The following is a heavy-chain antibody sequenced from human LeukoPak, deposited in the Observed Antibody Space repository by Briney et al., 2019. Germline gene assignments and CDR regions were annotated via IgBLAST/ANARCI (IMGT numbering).Heavy chain of an antibody. CDR1: GASISSGDYY. D-gene: IGHD3-10*01. CDR3: AREYYYGSGSARAFDL. Sequence: PSETLSLTCTVSGASISSGDYYWSWIRQPPGKGLEWLGYIYYSGSTYYNPSLKSRVTISLDTSKNQFSLKLNSVTAADTAVYYCAREYYYGSGSARAFDLWGQGTLVTVSS. J-gene: IGHJ4*02. CDR2: IYYSGST. V-gene: IGHV4-30-4*01.